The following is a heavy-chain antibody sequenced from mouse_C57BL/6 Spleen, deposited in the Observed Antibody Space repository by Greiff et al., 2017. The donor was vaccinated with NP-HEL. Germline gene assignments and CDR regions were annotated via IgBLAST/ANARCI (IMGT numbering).Heavy chain of an antibody. D-gene: IGHD2-4*01. CDR3: ARIYYDYDLDY. J-gene: IGHJ2*01. CDR1: GYSITSGYY. V-gene: IGHV3-6*01. Sequence: EVQLVESGPGLVKPSQSLSLTCSVTGYSITSGYYWNWIRQFPGNKLEWMGYISYDGSNNYNPSLKNRISITRDTSKNQFFLKLNSVTTEDTATYYCARIYYDYDLDYWGQGTTLTVSS. CDR2: ISYDGSN.